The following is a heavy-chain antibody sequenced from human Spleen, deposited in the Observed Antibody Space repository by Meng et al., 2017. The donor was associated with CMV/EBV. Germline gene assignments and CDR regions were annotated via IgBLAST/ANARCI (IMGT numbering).Heavy chain of an antibody. CDR1: GSTLTDHY. D-gene: IGHD6-6*01. Sequence: VKVSCKATGSTLTDHYIHWVRQPPGQGLERMGWINANNGATHYAQNFQGRLTVTRDTSISTAYMDLNRLRSDDTAAYYCASTPITARPYQFDYWGQGTLVTVSS. V-gene: IGHV1-2*02. CDR2: INANNGAT. J-gene: IGHJ4*02. CDR3: ASTPITARPYQFDY.